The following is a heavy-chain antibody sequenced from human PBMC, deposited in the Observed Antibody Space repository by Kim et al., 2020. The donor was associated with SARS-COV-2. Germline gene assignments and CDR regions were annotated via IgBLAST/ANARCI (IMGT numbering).Heavy chain of an antibody. J-gene: IGHJ6*02. CDR1: GFTFSSYA. CDR3: ARDRITIFGVVIRGYYYYGMDV. CDR2: ISYDGSNK. D-gene: IGHD3-3*01. V-gene: IGHV3-30-3*01. Sequence: GGSLRLSCAASGFTFSSYAMHWVRQAPGKGLEWVAVISYDGSNKYYADSVKGRFTISRDNSKNTLYLQMNSLRAEDTAVYYCARDRITIFGVVIRGYYYYGMDVWGQGTTVTVSS.